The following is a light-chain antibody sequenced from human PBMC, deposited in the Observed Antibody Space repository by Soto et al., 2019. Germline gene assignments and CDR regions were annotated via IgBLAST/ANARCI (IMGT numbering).Light chain of an antibody. CDR3: QQRNSWPIT. CDR1: QSVSNY. Sequence: EIALTQSPATLSLSPGERATLSCRASQSVSNYLAWYQQKPGQAPRLLISDASNRATGIPVRFSGSGSGTDITLTICSLEPEDFAVYYCQQRNSWPITFGQGTRLEIK. CDR2: DAS. J-gene: IGKJ5*01. V-gene: IGKV3-11*01.